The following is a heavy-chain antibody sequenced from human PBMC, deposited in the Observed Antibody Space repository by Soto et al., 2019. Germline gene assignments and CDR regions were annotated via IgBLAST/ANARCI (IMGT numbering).Heavy chain of an antibody. CDR1: GYTFDNYA. J-gene: IGHJ3*02. V-gene: IGHV1-3*01. CDR2: IHADNGYT. D-gene: IGHD5-12*01. CDR3: ARVQYSGYDFKLAFDI. Sequence: QVQLVQSGAQVKKPGASVKVSCKASGYTFDNYALHWVRQAPGRRLEWMGWIHADNGYTKYSQSFQGRVTITRDTSASTVHMDLSSLRSEDTAVDYCARVQYSGYDFKLAFDIWGQGTMVTVSS.